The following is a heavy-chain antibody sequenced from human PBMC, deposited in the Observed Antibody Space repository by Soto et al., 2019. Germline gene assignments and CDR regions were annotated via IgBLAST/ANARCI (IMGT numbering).Heavy chain of an antibody. J-gene: IGHJ6*02. D-gene: IGHD3-10*01. CDR3: ARDRLRITMVRGVISNYYYYGMDV. CDR2: ISAYNGNT. V-gene: IGHV1-18*01. Sequence: ASVKASCKASGYTFTSQGISSVRQAPGQGLAWMGWISAYNGNTNYAQKLQGRVTMTTDTSTSTAYMELRSLRSDDTAVYYCARDRLRITMVRGVISNYYYYGMDVWGQGITLTVSS. CDR1: GYTFTSQG.